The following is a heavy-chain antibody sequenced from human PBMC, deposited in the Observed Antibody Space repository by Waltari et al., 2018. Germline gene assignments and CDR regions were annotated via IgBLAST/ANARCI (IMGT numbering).Heavy chain of an antibody. CDR2: MNPTSGNT. D-gene: IGHD3-3*01. Sequence: QVQLVQSGAEVKKPGASVKVSCKASGYTFTSYDINWVRQATGQGLEWMGWMNPTSGNTGYAQKFQGRVTITRNTSISTAYMELSSLRSEDTAVYYCARDVPSLEWPRGAFDIWGQGTMVTVSS. V-gene: IGHV1-8*03. CDR1: GYTFTSYD. J-gene: IGHJ3*02. CDR3: ARDVPSLEWPRGAFDI.